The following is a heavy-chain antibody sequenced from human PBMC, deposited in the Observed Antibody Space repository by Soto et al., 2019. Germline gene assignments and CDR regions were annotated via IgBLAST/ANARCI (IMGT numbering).Heavy chain of an antibody. CDR2: ISGSGGST. CDR3: AKQPSFLEWLPRTWFDP. J-gene: IGHJ5*02. D-gene: IGHD3-3*02. CDR1: GFTFSSYA. V-gene: IGHV3-23*01. Sequence: EVQLLESGGGLVQPGGSLRLSCAASGFTFSSYAMSWVRQAPGKGLEWVSAISGSGGSTYYADSVKGRFTISRDNSKNTLYLQMNSLRAEDTAVYYCAKQPSFLEWLPRTWFDPWGQGTLVTVSS.